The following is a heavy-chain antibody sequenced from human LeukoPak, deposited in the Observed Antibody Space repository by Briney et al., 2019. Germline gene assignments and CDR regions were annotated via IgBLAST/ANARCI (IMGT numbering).Heavy chain of an antibody. J-gene: IGHJ4*02. D-gene: IGHD3-3*01. Sequence: GGSLRLSCAASGFTVSSNYMSWVRRAPGKGLEWVSVIYSGGNTYYADSVRGRFTISRDNSKNTLYPQMNSLRAEDTAVYYCAREEFWSGHQWGQGTLVTVSS. V-gene: IGHV3-53*01. CDR1: GFTVSSNY. CDR2: IYSGGNT. CDR3: AREEFWSGHQ.